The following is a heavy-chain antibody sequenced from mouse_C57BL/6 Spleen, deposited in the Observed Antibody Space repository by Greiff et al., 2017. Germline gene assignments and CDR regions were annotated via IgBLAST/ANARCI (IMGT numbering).Heavy chain of an antibody. CDR3: ARGHYYGSSFDV. V-gene: IGHV7-3*01. CDR1: GFTFTDYY. D-gene: IGHD1-1*01. J-gene: IGHJ1*03. CDR2: IRHKANGYTT. Sequence: VQLKESGGGLVQPGGSLSLSCAASGFTFTDYYMSWVRQPPGKALEWLGFIRHKANGYTTEYSASVKGRFTISRDNSPRILYLQMHALSAEDSATYYCARGHYYGSSFDVWGTGTTVTVSS.